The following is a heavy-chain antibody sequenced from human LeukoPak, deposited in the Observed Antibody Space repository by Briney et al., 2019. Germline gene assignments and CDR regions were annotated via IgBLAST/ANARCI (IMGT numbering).Heavy chain of an antibody. D-gene: IGHD6-19*01. CDR3: ARGEIEALFFSSGYSSGWSTYFMDV. CDR2: MNPHRGNT. CDR1: GYTFTSYD. J-gene: IGHJ6*03. V-gene: IGHV1-8*03. Sequence: ASVKVSRKASGYTFTSYDINCARHASGQGREWMGWMNPHRGNTRYAQKFQGRVTITRNTSISTAYRELSSMRCEDTAVYYCARGEIEALFFSSGYSSGWSTYFMDVWGKGTTVTVSS.